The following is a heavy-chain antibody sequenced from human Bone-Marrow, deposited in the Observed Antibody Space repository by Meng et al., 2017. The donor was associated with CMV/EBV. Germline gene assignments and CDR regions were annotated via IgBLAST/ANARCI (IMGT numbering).Heavy chain of an antibody. J-gene: IGHJ3*02. CDR3: ARLYSNYESYSFDI. CDR1: GGSISSYY. V-gene: IGHV4-59*01. CDR2: IYYSGST. Sequence: QVQPPESGPGLVKPSETLSLTCTVSGGSISSYYWSWIRQPPGKGLEWIGYIYYSGSTNYNPSLKSRVTISVDTSKNQFSLKLSSVTAADTAVYYCARLYSNYESYSFDIWGQGTMVTVSS. D-gene: IGHD4-11*01.